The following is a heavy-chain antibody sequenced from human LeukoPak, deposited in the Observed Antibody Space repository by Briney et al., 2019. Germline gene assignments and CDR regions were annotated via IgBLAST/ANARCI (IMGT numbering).Heavy chain of an antibody. D-gene: IGHD7-27*01. J-gene: IGHJ4*02. CDR2: ISGSGGST. Sequence: PGGSLRLPCAASGFTFRSYAMCWVRQAPGKGLEWVSAISGSGGSTYYADSVKGRFTISRDNSKNTLYLQMDSLRAEDTVVYYCAKQVPLNGGFDYWGQGTLVTVSS. V-gene: IGHV3-23*01. CDR3: AKQVPLNGGFDY. CDR1: GFTFRSYA.